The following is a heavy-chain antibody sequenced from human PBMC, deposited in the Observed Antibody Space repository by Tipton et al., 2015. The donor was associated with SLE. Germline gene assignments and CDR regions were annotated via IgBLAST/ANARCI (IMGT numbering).Heavy chain of an antibody. V-gene: IGHV4-34*01. CDR1: GGSFSGYY. D-gene: IGHD2-21*02. CDR2: INHSGST. CDR3: AREVTAWGFDI. J-gene: IGHJ3*02. Sequence: TLSLTCAVYGGSFSGYYWSWVRQPPGKGLEWIGEINHSGSTTYNPSLKSRVTISVDTSKNQFSLKLSFVTAADTAVYYCAREVTAWGFDIWGQGTMVTVSS.